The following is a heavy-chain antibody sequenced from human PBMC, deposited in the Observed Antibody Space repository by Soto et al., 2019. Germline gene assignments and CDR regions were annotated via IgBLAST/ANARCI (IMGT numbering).Heavy chain of an antibody. CDR3: AKNGQPPYYYYGLDV. J-gene: IGHJ6*02. CDR1: GYIVTSYG. Sequence: ASVKVSCKASGYIVTSYGISWVRQAPGQGLEWMGWISGYNGDTNYAQKYHDRVSMTIDTSTGTAYMELRSLTSDDTAVYYCAKNGQPPYYYYGLDVWGQGTKVTVSS. V-gene: IGHV1-18*01. CDR2: ISGYNGDT. D-gene: IGHD2-8*01.